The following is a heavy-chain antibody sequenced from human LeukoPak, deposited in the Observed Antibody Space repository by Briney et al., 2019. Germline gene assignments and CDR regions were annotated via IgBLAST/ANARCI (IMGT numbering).Heavy chain of an antibody. CDR1: GFTFSSYA. Sequence: GGSLRLSCAASGFTFSSYAMHWVRQAPGKGLEWVAVISYDGSNKYYADSVKGRFTITRDNSKDTLYLQMNSLRAEDTAVYYCARMYYDSSGYSGDDALDIWGQGTMVTVSS. V-gene: IGHV3-30*04. J-gene: IGHJ3*02. CDR2: ISYDGSNK. D-gene: IGHD3-22*01. CDR3: ARMYYDSSGYSGDDALDI.